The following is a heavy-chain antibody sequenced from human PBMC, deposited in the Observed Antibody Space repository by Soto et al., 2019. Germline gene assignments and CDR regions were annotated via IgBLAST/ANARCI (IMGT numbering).Heavy chain of an antibody. V-gene: IGHV4-30-4*01. Sequence: QGQLQESGPGLVKPSQTLSLTCTVSGGSISSGDYYWSWIRQPTGKGLERIGYISYSGSTYYNPSLKARVTISVDTYKDQFSLKVSSVTAADAAVYYCARWATYYDSRGYLRGGHFDYWCQGTLGTVSS. CDR1: GGSISSGDYY. CDR2: ISYSGST. D-gene: IGHD3-22*01. J-gene: IGHJ4*02. CDR3: ARWATYYDSRGYLRGGHFDY.